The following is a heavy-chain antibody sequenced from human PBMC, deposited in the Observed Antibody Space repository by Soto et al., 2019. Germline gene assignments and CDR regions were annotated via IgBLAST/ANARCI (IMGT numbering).Heavy chain of an antibody. CDR1: GFTFSSYA. Sequence: GGSLRLSCAASGFTFSSYAMSWVRQAPGEGLEWVSGISDSGGSTYYADTVKGRFTISRDNSKNTLYLQMNSLRAEDTAVYYFAKETPQDIVVVVAASFDYWGQGTLVTVSS. J-gene: IGHJ4*02. CDR3: AKETPQDIVVVVAASFDY. D-gene: IGHD2-15*01. V-gene: IGHV3-23*01. CDR2: ISDSGGST.